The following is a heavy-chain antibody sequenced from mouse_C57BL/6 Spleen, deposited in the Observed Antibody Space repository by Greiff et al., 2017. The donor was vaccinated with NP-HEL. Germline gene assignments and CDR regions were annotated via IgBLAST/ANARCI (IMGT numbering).Heavy chain of an antibody. CDR1: GYAFTNYL. J-gene: IGHJ2*01. CDR2: INPGSGGT. V-gene: IGHV1-54*01. Sequence: VQLQESGAELVRPGTSVKVSCKASGYAFTNYLIEWVKQRPGQGLEWIGVINPGSGGTNYNEKFKGKATLTADKSSSTAYMQLSSLTSEDSAVYFCARGGYYYGSINYWGQGTTLTVSS. CDR3: ARGGYYYGSINY. D-gene: IGHD1-1*01.